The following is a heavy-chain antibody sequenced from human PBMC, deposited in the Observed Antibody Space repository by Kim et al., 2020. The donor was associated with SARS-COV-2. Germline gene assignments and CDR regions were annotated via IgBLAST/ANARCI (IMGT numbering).Heavy chain of an antibody. J-gene: IGHJ4*02. V-gene: IGHV3-23*01. D-gene: IGHD2-2*02. CDR1: GFTFSSFA. Sequence: GGSLRLSCAAPGFTFSSFAMSWVRQAPGKGLEWVTAISGSGDTTYYADSVKGRFTISRDNSKSTWYLQINSLRAEDTAVYYCAKSSTTSCYTSIDYWGQG. CDR2: ISGSGDTT. CDR3: AKSSTTSCYTSIDY.